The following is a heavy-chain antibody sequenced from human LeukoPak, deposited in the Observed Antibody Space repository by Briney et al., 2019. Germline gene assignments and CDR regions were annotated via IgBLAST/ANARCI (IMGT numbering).Heavy chain of an antibody. D-gene: IGHD5-18*01. CDR3: ARGGGSGYSYG. J-gene: IGHJ4*02. V-gene: IGHV4-61*01. CDR2: IYYSGST. Sequence: SETLSLACTVSGASVSSGSYYWSWIRQPPGKGLEWIGYIYYSGSTNYNPSLKSRVTLSVDTSKNQFSLKLSSVTAADTAVYYCARGGGSGYSYGWGQGTLVTVSS. CDR1: GASVSSGSYY.